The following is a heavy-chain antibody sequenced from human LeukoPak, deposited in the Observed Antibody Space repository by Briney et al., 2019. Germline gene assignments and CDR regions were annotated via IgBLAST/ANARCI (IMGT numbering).Heavy chain of an antibody. D-gene: IGHD6-13*01. J-gene: IGHJ4*02. CDR2: IKQDGSEQ. CDR1: GFTFSNYW. CDR3: TREGITAGADY. Sequence: GGSLRLSCAASGFTFSNYWMSWVRQAPGKGVEGVANIKQDGSEQYYVDSVKGGFTISRDNAKNSLYLQMNSLRAEDTAVYYCTREGITAGADYWGQGTLVTVSS. V-gene: IGHV3-7*01.